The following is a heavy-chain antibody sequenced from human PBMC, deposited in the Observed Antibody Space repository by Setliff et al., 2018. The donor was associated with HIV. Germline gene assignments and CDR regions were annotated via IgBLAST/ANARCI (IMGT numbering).Heavy chain of an antibody. Sequence: PGGSLRLSCVASEFTFSDSWMHWVRQVPGQGLVWVSTINSDGSTTSYADSVKGRFTISRDNAKNSLYLQMNSLRAEDTAVYYCARNTDVDSVYRPFHIWGQGTMVTVSS. J-gene: IGHJ3*02. V-gene: IGHV3-74*01. D-gene: IGHD1-26*01. CDR2: INSDGSTT. CDR3: ARNTDVDSVYRPFHI. CDR1: EFTFSDSW.